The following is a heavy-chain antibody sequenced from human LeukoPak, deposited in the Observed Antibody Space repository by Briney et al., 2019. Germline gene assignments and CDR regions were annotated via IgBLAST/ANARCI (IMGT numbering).Heavy chain of an antibody. Sequence: ASVKVSCKAPGGTFSRYAISWVRQAPGQGLEWMGGIIPIFGTANYAQKFQGRVTITADESTSTAYMELSSLRSEDTAVYYCARALKWELLDCFDYWGQGTLVTVSS. V-gene: IGHV1-69*13. CDR1: GGTFSRYA. CDR2: IIPIFGTA. D-gene: IGHD1-26*01. CDR3: ARALKWELLDCFDY. J-gene: IGHJ4*02.